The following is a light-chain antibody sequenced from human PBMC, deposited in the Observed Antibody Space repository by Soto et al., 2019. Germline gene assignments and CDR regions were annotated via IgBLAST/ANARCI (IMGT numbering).Light chain of an antibody. V-gene: IGKV1-33*01. Sequence: DIQMTQSPSSLSASVGDRVTSACQASQDISNYLNWYQQKPGKAPKLLIYDASNLETGVPSRFGGSGSGTDFTFTISSLQPEDIATYYCQQYDNLLITFGQGTRLEIK. J-gene: IGKJ5*01. CDR3: QQYDNLLIT. CDR2: DAS. CDR1: QDISNY.